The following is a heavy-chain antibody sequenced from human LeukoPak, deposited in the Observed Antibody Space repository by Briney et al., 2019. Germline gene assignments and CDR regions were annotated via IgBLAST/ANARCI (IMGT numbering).Heavy chain of an antibody. Sequence: SETLSLTCAVYGGSFSGYYWSWIRQPPGKRLEWIGEINHSGSTNYNPSLKSRVTISVDTSKNQFSLKLSSVTAADTAVYYCARGGSPVDTAMVGNWFDPWGQGTLVTVSS. V-gene: IGHV4-34*01. CDR1: GGSFSGYY. CDR3: ARGGSPVDTAMVGNWFDP. CDR2: INHSGST. J-gene: IGHJ5*02. D-gene: IGHD5-18*01.